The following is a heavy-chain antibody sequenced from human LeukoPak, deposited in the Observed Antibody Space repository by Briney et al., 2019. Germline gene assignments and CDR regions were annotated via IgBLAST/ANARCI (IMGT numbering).Heavy chain of an antibody. CDR2: IYYSGST. CDR3: ASFYCSGGSCYQYYYYYYMDV. Sequence: SETLSLTCTVSGGSVSSSIYYWGWIRQSPGKGLEWIGSIYYSGSTYSNPSLRSRVTISVDTSKNQFSLKLSSVTAADTAVYYCASFYCSGGSCYQYYYYYYMDVWGKGTTVTISS. V-gene: IGHV4-39*01. J-gene: IGHJ6*03. CDR1: GGSVSSSIYY. D-gene: IGHD2-15*01.